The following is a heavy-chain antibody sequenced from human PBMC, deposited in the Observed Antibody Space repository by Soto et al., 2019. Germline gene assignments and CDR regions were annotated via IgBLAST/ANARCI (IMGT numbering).Heavy chain of an antibody. V-gene: IGHV3-23*01. CDR2: ITRTDST. J-gene: IGHJ4*02. Sequence: GGSLRLSCTASGFTFSNYAMSWVRQAPGKGLEWVSAITRTDSTYYADSVKGRFTISRDNSRNTPYLQMNSLGAEDAALYYCAKALVGEVGATDYWGQGTLVTVSS. CDR3: AKALVGEVGATDY. D-gene: IGHD1-26*01. CDR1: GFTFSNYA.